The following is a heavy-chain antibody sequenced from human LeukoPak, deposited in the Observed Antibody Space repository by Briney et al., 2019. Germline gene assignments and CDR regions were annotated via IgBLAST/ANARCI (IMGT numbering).Heavy chain of an antibody. J-gene: IGHJ4*02. CDR1: GFSMSVYW. CDR2: INQDGSER. Sequence: GGSLRLSCEASGFSMSVYWMSWVRQAPGKGLEWVGNINQDGSERNYVDSVKGRFTISRDNAKKSLYLQMNSLRAEDTAVYYCARDLGAYYHFFDYWGQGTLVTVSS. CDR3: ARDLGAYYHFFDY. D-gene: IGHD3-22*01. V-gene: IGHV3-7*01.